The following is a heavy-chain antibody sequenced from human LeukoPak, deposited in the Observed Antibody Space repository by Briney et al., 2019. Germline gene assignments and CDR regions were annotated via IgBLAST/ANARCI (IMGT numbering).Heavy chain of an antibody. J-gene: IGHJ4*02. D-gene: IGHD6-6*01. V-gene: IGHV4-34*01. Sequence: SETLSLTCAVYGGSFSGYYWSWIRQPPGKGLEWVGEINHSGSTNYNPSLTSRVTMSVDTSKNQFSLKLSSVTAVDAAVYKCARVRAYIVTRRFDYWGQGTLVTVSS. CDR2: INHSGST. CDR1: GGSFSGYY. CDR3: ARVRAYIVTRRFDY.